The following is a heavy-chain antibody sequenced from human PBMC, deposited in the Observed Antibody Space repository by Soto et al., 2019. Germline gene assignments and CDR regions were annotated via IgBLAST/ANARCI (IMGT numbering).Heavy chain of an antibody. CDR3: ARDVWAGGGTYFDY. J-gene: IGHJ4*02. D-gene: IGHD3-16*01. V-gene: IGHV3-33*01. CDR1: GFIFGSHG. Sequence: GGSLRLSCVASGFIFGSHGMHWVRQPPGKGLEWVAGIWNDGSHESYADSVKGRFATSRDDSKKTLFLQMSSLRAEDTAVYYWARDVWAGGGTYFDYWGQGALVTVSS. CDR2: IWNDGSHE.